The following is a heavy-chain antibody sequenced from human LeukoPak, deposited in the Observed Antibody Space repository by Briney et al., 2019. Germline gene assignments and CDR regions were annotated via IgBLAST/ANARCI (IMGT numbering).Heavy chain of an antibody. V-gene: IGHV3-74*01. CDR3: ARVDNSGWYYYYGMDA. D-gene: IGHD6-19*01. J-gene: IGHJ6*04. CDR1: GFTFSSYW. Sequence: GGSLRLSCAASGFTFSSYWMHWVRQAPGKGLVWVSRINSDGSSTSYADSVKGRFTISRDNAKNTLYLQMNSLRAEDTAVYYCARVDNSGWYYYYGMDAWGKGTTVTVSS. CDR2: INSDGSST.